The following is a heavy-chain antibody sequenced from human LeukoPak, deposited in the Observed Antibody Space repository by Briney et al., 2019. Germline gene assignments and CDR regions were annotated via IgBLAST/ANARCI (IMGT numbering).Heavy chain of an antibody. J-gene: IGHJ3*02. CDR1: GESFSGYY. CDR3: ARGVNNWNVDVFDI. CDR2: INHSGST. D-gene: IGHD1-20*01. Sequence: TETLSLTCAVYGESFSGYYWTWIRQPPGKGLEWIGEINHSGSTNYNPSLKSRVTISVDTSKNQFSLKLSSVTAADTAVYYCARGVNNWNVDVFDIWGQGTMVTVSS. V-gene: IGHV4-34*01.